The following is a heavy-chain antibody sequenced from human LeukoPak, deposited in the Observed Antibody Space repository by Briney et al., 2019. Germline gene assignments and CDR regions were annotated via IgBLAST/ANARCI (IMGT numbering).Heavy chain of an antibody. CDR1: GFTFSSYS. CDR3: ARAARYSSSNNVFDY. J-gene: IGHJ4*02. Sequence: PGGSLRLSCAASGFTFSSYSMNWVRQAPGKGLEWVSSISSSSSYIYYADSVKGRFTISRDNAKNSLYLQMNSLRAEDTAVYYCARAARYSSSNNVFDYWGQGTLVTVSS. D-gene: IGHD6-13*01. CDR2: ISSSSSYI. V-gene: IGHV3-21*01.